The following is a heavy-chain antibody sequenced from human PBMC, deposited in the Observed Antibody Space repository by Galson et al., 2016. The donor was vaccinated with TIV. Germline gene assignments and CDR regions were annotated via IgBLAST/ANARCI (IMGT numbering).Heavy chain of an antibody. V-gene: IGHV3-23*01. CDR1: GFSFSVYA. J-gene: IGHJ4*02. CDR3: AKDDQGWVDIAGTDN. D-gene: IGHD1-1*01. Sequence: SLRLSCAASGFSFSVYAMSWVRQAPGKGLEWVSSLTGSGAVTYYAESVKGRFTISSDNSKNTLQLQMSNLRPEDTAMYYCAKDDQGWVDIAGTDNWGQGTLVTVSS. CDR2: LTGSGAVT.